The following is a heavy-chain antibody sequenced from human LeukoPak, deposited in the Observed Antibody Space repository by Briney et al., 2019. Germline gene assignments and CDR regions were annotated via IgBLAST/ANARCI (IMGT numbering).Heavy chain of an antibody. J-gene: IGHJ4*02. CDR1: DASISSFF. CDR3: ATSDGDHNTFDY. Sequence: SETLSLTCTVSDASISSFFWSWIRQPPGKGLEWIGDISYTGSTKYSPSLKSRVTISLDTSKNQFSLKLTSVTAADTAVYYCATSDGDHNTFDYWGQGTLVTVSS. D-gene: IGHD4-17*01. V-gene: IGHV4-59*01. CDR2: ISYTGST.